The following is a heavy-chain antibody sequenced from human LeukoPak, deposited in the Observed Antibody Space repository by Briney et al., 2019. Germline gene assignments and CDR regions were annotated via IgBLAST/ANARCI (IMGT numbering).Heavy chain of an antibody. CDR2: IDGSSSHI. D-gene: IGHD2-21*02. V-gene: IGHV3-21*01. CDR1: GFAFSTYA. J-gene: IGHJ1*01. Sequence: GGSLRLSCAASGFAFSTYAMNWVRQAPGKGLEWVSSIDGSSSHIYYADSVKGRFTISRDNTKSSLYLQMNSLRAEDMAVYYCARGYCGGDCYGDWGQGTLVTVSS. CDR3: ARGYCGGDCYGD.